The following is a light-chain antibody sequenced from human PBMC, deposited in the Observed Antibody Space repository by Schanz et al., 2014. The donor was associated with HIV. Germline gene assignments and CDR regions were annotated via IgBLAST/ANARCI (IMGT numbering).Light chain of an antibody. CDR1: TSNIGINT. CDR3: QSYDSSLRASV. V-gene: IGLV1-44*01. CDR2: SNT. J-gene: IGLJ3*02. Sequence: QSVLTQPPSASGTPGQRVTISCSGSTSNIGINTVNWYQQLPGTAPKVLIYSNTERPSGVPDRFSASKSGTSASLAISGLQSEDEADYYCQSYDSSLRASVFGGGTKLTVL.